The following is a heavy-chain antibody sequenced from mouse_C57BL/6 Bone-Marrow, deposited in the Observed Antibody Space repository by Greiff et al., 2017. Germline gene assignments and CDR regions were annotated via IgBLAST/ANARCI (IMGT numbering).Heavy chain of an antibody. CDR1: GYTFTSYG. D-gene: IGHD2-3*01. CDR2: IYPRSGTT. V-gene: IGHV1-81*01. Sequence: VQLQQSGAELARPGASVKLSCKASGYTFTSYGISWVKQRTGQGLEWIGEIYPRSGTTYYNQKFKGKATLTADKSSSTAYMELRSLTSEDSAVYFCARGDGYYAFFDYWGQGTTLTVSS. CDR3: ARGDGYYAFFDY. J-gene: IGHJ2*01.